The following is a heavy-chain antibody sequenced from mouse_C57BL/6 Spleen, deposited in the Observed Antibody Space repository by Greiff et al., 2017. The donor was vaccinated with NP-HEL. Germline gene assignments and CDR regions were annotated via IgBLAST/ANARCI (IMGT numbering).Heavy chain of an antibody. CDR1: GYTFTSYW. V-gene: IGHV1-50*01. J-gene: IGHJ4*01. CDR3: ARLLYYAMDD. Sequence: QVHVKQSGAELVKPGASVKLSCKASGYTFTSYWMQWVKQRPGQGLEWIGEIDPSDSYTNYNQKFKGKARLTVDLSSSTANMRLSSLTSEASAVYCCARLLYYAMDDWGQGTSVTDSS. CDR2: IDPSDSYT. D-gene: IGHD1-1*01.